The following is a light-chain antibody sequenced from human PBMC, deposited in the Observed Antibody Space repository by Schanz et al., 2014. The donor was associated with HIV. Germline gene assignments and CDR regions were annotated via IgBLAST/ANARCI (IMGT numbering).Light chain of an antibody. Sequence: QSALTQPPSASGSPGQSVTISCTGTSSDVGGYNYVSWYQQHPGKAPKIMIYEVTKRPSGVPDRFSGSKSGNTASLTVSGLQAEDEAEYYCSSYAGSYTWVFGGGTKLTVL. CDR1: SSDVGGYNY. CDR3: SSYAGSYTWV. J-gene: IGLJ3*02. CDR2: EVT. V-gene: IGLV2-8*01.